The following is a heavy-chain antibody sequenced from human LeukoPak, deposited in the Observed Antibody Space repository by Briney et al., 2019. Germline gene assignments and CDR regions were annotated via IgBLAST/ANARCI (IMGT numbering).Heavy chain of an antibody. J-gene: IGHJ4*02. V-gene: IGHV3-23*01. CDR3: AKVGTLNAVAADY. CDR2: ISSSAGST. CDR1: GFTFSSYA. Sequence: GGSLRLSCAASGFTFSSYAMTWVRQAPGKGLEWVSSISSSAGSTYYADSVKGRFTISRDNSKNTLYLQMNSLRAEDTAVYYCAKVGTLNAVAADYWGQGTLVTVSS. D-gene: IGHD6-19*01.